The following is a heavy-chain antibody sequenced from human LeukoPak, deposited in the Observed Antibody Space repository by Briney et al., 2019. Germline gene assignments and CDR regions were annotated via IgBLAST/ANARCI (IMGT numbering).Heavy chain of an antibody. CDR2: IYHSGST. CDR1: GGSISSSNW. Sequence: SETLSLTCAVSGGSISSSNWWSWVRQPPGKGLEWIGEIYHSGSTNYNPSLKSRVTISVDKSKNQFSLKLNSVTAADTAVYYCVREILYCSGGSCYRGPFDNWGQGTLVTVSA. CDR3: VREILYCSGGSCYRGPFDN. J-gene: IGHJ4*02. V-gene: IGHV4-4*02. D-gene: IGHD2-15*01.